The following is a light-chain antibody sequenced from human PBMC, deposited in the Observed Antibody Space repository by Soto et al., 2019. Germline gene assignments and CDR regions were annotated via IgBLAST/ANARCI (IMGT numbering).Light chain of an antibody. CDR1: SNDIGGYNY. CDR3: SSYTSSSTQV. J-gene: IGLJ2*01. CDR2: DVS. V-gene: IGLV2-14*01. Sequence: QSVLTQPASVSGSPGQSITISCTGTSNDIGGYNYVSWYQQHPGKAPKLMIYDVSNRPSGVSNRFSGSKSGNTASPTISGLQAEDESDYYCSSYTSSSTQVFGGGTKLTVL.